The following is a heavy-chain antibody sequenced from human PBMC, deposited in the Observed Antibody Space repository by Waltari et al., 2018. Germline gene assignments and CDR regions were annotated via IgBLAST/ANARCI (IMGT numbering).Heavy chain of an antibody. V-gene: IGHV1-2*02. CDR3: AKNRYLDDNHYIDV. CDR1: GYIFTDHY. CDR2: IDTNSGGT. D-gene: IGHD3-9*01. J-gene: IGHJ6*03. Sequence: QVQLLQSGAEVKNIGASVKVTCKTSGYIFTDHYIHWVRQAPGQGLEWMGSIDTNSGGTRFAQKFQCRVTMTRDTSITTVYMELKTLRSDDTAIYFCAKNRYLDDNHYIDVWGKGTTVTVSS.